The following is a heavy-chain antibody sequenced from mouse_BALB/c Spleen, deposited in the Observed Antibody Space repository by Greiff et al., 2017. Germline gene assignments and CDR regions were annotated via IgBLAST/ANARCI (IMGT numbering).Heavy chain of an antibody. Sequence: EVMLVESGGGLVKPGGSLKLSCAASGFAFSSYDMSWVRQTPEKRLEWVAYISSGGGSTYYPDTVKGRFTISRDNAKNTLYLQMSSLKSEDTAMYYCARHSPYYYGSSWFAYWGQGTLVTVSA. J-gene: IGHJ3*01. CDR3: ARHSPYYYGSSWFAY. V-gene: IGHV5-12-1*01. D-gene: IGHD1-1*01. CDR1: GFAFSSYD. CDR2: ISSGGGST.